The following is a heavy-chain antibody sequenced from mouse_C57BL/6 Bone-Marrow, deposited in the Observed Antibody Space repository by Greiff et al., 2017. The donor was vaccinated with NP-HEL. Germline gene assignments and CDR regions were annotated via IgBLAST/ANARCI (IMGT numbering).Heavy chain of an antibody. V-gene: IGHV1-19*01. CDR2: INPYNGGT. CDR3: ARTRTVVFDY. CDR1: GYPFTDYY. J-gene: IGHJ2*01. Sequence: EVQGVESGPVLVKPGASVKMSCKASGYPFTDYYMNWVKQSHGKSLEWIGVINPYNGGTSYNQKFKGKATLTVDKSSSTDYMERNSLTSEDSAVYYCARTRTVVFDYWGQGTTLTVSS. D-gene: IGHD1-1*01.